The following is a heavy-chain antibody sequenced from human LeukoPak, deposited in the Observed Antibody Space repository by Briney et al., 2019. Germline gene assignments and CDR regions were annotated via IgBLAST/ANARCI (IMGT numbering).Heavy chain of an antibody. D-gene: IGHD1-26*01. CDR2: IYYSGST. Sequence: SETLSLTCTVSGVSISSYYWSWIRQPPGKGLEWIGYIYYSGSTNYNPSLKSRVTISVDTSKNQSSLKLSSVAAADTAVYYCARERGAYWGQGTLVTVSS. V-gene: IGHV4-59*01. J-gene: IGHJ4*02. CDR1: GVSISSYY. CDR3: ARERGAY.